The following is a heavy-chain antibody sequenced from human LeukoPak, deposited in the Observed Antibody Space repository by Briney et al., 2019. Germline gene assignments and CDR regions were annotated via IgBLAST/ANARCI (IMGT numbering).Heavy chain of an antibody. CDR2: ISSSSSTI. CDR1: GFTFSRYI. Sequence: GGSLRLSCAAPGFTFSRYIMNWVRQAPGKGLEWVSYISSSSSTIDHADSVKGRLTTSRDNAKNSLYLQMNSLRDEDTAVYYCARTAYYDISTGYPYYFDYWGQGTLVTVSS. D-gene: IGHD3-9*01. J-gene: IGHJ4*02. CDR3: ARTAYYDISTGYPYYFDY. V-gene: IGHV3-48*02.